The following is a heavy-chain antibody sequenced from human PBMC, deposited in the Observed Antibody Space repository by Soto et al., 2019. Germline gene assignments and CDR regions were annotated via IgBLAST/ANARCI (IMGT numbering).Heavy chain of an antibody. CDR2: IYTSGST. CDR1: GGSISSYY. Sequence: SETLSLTCTVSGGSISSYYWSWIQQPAGKGLEWIGRIYTSGSTNYNPSLKSRVTMSVDTSKNQFSLKLSSVTAADTAVYYCARVLLTSGWYVWFDPWGQGTLVTVSS. D-gene: IGHD6-19*01. CDR3: ARVLLTSGWYVWFDP. J-gene: IGHJ5*02. V-gene: IGHV4-4*07.